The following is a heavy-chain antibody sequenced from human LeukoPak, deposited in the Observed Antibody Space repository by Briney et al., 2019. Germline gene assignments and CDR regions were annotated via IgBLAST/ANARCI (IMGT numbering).Heavy chain of an antibody. V-gene: IGHV3-30*02. CDR1: GFTFSTYG. CDR3: ARRAGAYSHPYDY. Sequence: PGGSLRLSCAASGFTFSTYGMHWVRQAPGKGLEWVSFIRYVGINKYYADSVKGRFTISRDNSKNTLYLQMNSLRPEDTALYYCARRAGAYSHPYDYWGQGTLVTVSS. CDR2: IRYVGINK. J-gene: IGHJ4*02. D-gene: IGHD4/OR15-4a*01.